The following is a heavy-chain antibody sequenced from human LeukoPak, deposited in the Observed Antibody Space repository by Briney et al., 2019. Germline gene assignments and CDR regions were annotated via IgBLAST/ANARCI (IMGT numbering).Heavy chain of an antibody. V-gene: IGHV3-33*06. Sequence: GRSLRLSCAASGFTFSSYGMHWVRQAPGKGLEWVAVIWYDGSNKYYADSVKGRFTISRDNSKNTLYLQMNSLRAEDTAVYYCAKDLYGYSFGQYVYWGQGTLVTVSS. CDR1: GFTFSSYG. CDR3: AKDLYGYSFGQYVY. J-gene: IGHJ4*02. D-gene: IGHD5-18*01. CDR2: IWYDGSNK.